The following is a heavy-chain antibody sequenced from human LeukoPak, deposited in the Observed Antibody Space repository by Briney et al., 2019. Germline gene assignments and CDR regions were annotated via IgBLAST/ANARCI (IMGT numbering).Heavy chain of an antibody. J-gene: IGHJ4*02. CDR1: GFTFSSYW. Sequence: GGSLRLSCAASGFTFSSYWMHWVRQAPGKGLIWVSRINTDGSSATSADSVKGRFTISRDNAKNTLYLQMNSLRAEDTAVYYCARDRYCTTTRCSDFWGQGTLVTVSS. CDR3: ARDRYCTTTRCSDF. D-gene: IGHD2-2*01. CDR2: INTDGSSA. V-gene: IGHV3-74*03.